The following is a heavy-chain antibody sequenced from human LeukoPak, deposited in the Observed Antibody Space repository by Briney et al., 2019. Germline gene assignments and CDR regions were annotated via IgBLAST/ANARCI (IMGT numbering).Heavy chain of an antibody. CDR1: GFTFSTYW. Sequence: GGSLRLSCAASGFTFSTYWMNWVRQAPGKGLEWVANIKQDGSEKYYVDSVKGRFTISRDNAKNSLYLQMNSLRAEDTAVYYCARDRDAAVAYFDYWGQGTLVTVSP. CDR2: IKQDGSEK. V-gene: IGHV3-7*01. D-gene: IGHD4-23*01. J-gene: IGHJ4*02. CDR3: ARDRDAAVAYFDY.